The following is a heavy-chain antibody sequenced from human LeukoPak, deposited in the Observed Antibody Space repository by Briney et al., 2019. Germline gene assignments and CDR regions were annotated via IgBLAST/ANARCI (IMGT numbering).Heavy chain of an antibody. CDR2: ISYDGSNK. CDR1: GFTFGDYA. J-gene: IGHJ4*02. D-gene: IGHD3-10*01. V-gene: IGHV3-30*04. Sequence: GGSLRLSCAASGFTFGDYAIHWVRQAPGKGLEWVAVISYDGSNKYYADSVKGRFTISRDNSKNTLYLQMNSLRAEDTAVYYCASVGLRPYGSGSLLPIDYWGQGTLVTVSS. CDR3: ASVGLRPYGSGSLLPIDY.